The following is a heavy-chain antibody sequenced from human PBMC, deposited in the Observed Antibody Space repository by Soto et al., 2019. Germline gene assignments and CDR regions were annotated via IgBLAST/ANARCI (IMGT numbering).Heavy chain of an antibody. Sequence: GGSLRLSCAASGFTFSSYAMSWVRQAPGKGLEWVPAISGSGGSTYYADSVKGRFTISRDNSKNTLYLQMNSLRAEDTAVYYCAKLGDIRGYDFWSGYYDPMNDYDMDVCGLRATVTVAS. V-gene: IGHV3-23*01. CDR2: ISGSGGST. CDR3: AKLGDIRGYDFWSGYYDPMNDYDMDV. J-gene: IGHJ6*02. CDR1: GFTFSSYA. D-gene: IGHD3-3*01.